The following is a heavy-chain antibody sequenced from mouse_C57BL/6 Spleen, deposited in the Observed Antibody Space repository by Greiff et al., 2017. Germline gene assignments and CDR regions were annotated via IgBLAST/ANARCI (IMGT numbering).Heavy chain of an antibody. V-gene: IGHV5-6*02. Sequence: EVMLVESGGDLVKPGGSLKLSCAASGFTFSSYGMSWVRQTPDKRLEWVATISSGGSYTYYPDSVKGRFTISRDNAKNTLYLQMSSLKSEDTAMYYCARRELDYWGQGTTLTVSS. J-gene: IGHJ2*01. CDR1: GFTFSSYG. CDR2: ISSGGSYT. CDR3: ARRELDY. D-gene: IGHD4-1*01.